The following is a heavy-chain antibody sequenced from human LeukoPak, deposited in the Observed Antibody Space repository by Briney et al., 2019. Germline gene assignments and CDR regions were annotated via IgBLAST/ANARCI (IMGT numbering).Heavy chain of an antibody. Sequence: SETLSLTCAVSGGSISSSNWWSWVRQPPGKGLEWIGEIYHSGSTNYNPSLKSRVTISVDKSKNQFSLKLSSVTAADTAVYYCARSVDYYDSSNDAFDIWGQGTMVTVSS. CDR2: IYHSGST. D-gene: IGHD3-22*01. CDR3: ARSVDYYDSSNDAFDI. V-gene: IGHV4-4*02. CDR1: GGSISSSNW. J-gene: IGHJ3*02.